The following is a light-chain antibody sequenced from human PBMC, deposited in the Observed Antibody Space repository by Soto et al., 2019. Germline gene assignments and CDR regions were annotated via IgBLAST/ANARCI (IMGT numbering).Light chain of an antibody. CDR1: KLGDKY. CDR2: QDS. Sequence: SSELTQPPSVSVSPGQTASITCSGDKLGDKYARWYQQKPGQSPVLVIYQDSKRPSGIPERFSGSNSGNTATLTISGTQAMDEADYYCQAWDSSIVVFGGGTQLTVL. J-gene: IGLJ2*01. V-gene: IGLV3-1*01. CDR3: QAWDSSIVV.